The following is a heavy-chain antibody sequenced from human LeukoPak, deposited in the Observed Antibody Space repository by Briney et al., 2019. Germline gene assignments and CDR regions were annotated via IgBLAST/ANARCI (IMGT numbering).Heavy chain of an antibody. V-gene: IGHV3-21*01. Sequence: GGSLRLSCAASGFTSSSYSMNWVRQAPGKGLEWVSSISSSSSYIYYADSVKGRFTISRDNAKNSLYLQMNSLRAEDTAVYYCARDGVIAPDYYYYGMDVWGQGTTVTVSS. J-gene: IGHJ6*02. CDR1: GFTSSSYS. CDR3: ARDGVIAPDYYYYGMDV. CDR2: ISSSSSYI. D-gene: IGHD3-16*02.